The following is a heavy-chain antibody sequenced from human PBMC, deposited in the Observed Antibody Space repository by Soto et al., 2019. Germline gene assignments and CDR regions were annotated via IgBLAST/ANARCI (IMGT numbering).Heavy chain of an antibody. J-gene: IGHJ4*02. CDR3: AGHIGVTVTGGFDY. D-gene: IGHD2-21*02. CDR2: VVHSGTT. Sequence: QVQLQESGPGLVKPSGTLSLTCAVSGASISDNNWWSWVRQPPGKGLEWIGEVVHSGTTNHNPSLRNRVTISMDKYKNPIALTLSSVTAADSAGSYGAGHIGVTVTGGFDYGGQGTLVTVSS. CDR1: GASISDNNW. V-gene: IGHV4-4*02.